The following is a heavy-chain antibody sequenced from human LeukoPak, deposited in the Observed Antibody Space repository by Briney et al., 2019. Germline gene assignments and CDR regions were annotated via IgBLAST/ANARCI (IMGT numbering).Heavy chain of an antibody. CDR3: ARARGVRGVIITSYYYYYMDV. D-gene: IGHD3-10*01. CDR2: MNPNSGNT. J-gene: IGHJ6*03. Sequence: ASVKVSCKASGYTFTSYDINWVRQATGQGLEWMGWMNPNSGNTGYAQKFQGRVTMTRNTSISTAYMELSSLRSEDTAVYYCARARGVRGVIITSYYYYYMDVWGEGTTVTISS. V-gene: IGHV1-8*01. CDR1: GYTFTSYD.